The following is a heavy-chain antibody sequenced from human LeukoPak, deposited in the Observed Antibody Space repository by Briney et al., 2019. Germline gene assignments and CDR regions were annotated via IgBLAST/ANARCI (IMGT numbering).Heavy chain of an antibody. D-gene: IGHD2-15*01. V-gene: IGHV4-59*07. CDR2: IYYSGST. CDR3: ARGRFELPY. CDR1: GGSISSYY. Sequence: SDTLSLTCTVSGGSISSYYWSWIRQPPGQGLEWIGYIYYSGSTNYNPSLKSRVAMSVDTSNNQFFLRLTSVTAADTALYYCARGRFELPYWGQGTLVTASS. J-gene: IGHJ4*02.